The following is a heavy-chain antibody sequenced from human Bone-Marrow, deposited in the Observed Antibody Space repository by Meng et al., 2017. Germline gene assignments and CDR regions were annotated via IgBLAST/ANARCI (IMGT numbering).Heavy chain of an antibody. CDR3: AREIAVAGTHFKH. D-gene: IGHD6-19*01. CDR1: GYTFTSYA. J-gene: IGHJ1*01. Sequence: ASVKVSCKASGYTFTSYAMHWVRQAPGQRLEWMGWINAGNGNTKYSQKFQGRVTITRDTSASTDYMELSSLRSEDTAVYYCAREIAVAGTHFKHWGQGTLVTVSS. CDR2: INAGNGNT. V-gene: IGHV1-3*01.